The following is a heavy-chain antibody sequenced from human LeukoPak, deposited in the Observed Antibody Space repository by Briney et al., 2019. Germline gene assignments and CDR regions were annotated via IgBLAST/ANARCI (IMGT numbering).Heavy chain of an antibody. CDR1: GYTFTGYY. CDR3: ARDILRYYGSGSYSRFDY. Sequence: ASVKVSCKASGYTFTGYYMHWVRQAPGQGLEWMGWINPNSGGTNYAQKFQGRVTMTRDTSIGTAYMELSRLRSDDTAVYYCARDILRYYGSGSYSRFDYWGQGTLVTVSS. J-gene: IGHJ4*02. V-gene: IGHV1-2*02. CDR2: INPNSGGT. D-gene: IGHD3-10*01.